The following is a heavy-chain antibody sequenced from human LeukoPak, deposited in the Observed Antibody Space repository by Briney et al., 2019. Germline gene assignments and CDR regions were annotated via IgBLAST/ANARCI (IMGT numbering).Heavy chain of an antibody. V-gene: IGHV1-69*04. CDR2: IIPILGIA. D-gene: IGHD3-10*01. CDR3: ARDMSTMVRGVPKGSFDY. J-gene: IGHJ4*02. CDR1: GYTFTSYG. Sequence: ASVKVSCKASGYTFTSYGISWVRQAPGQGLEWMGRIIPILGIANYAQKFQGRVTITADKSTSTAYMELSSLRSEDTAVYYCARDMSTMVRGVPKGSFDYWGQGTLVTVSS.